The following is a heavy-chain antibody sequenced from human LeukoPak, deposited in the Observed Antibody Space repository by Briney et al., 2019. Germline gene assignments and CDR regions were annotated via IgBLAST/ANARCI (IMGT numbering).Heavy chain of an antibody. J-gene: IGHJ4*02. CDR2: IYYSGST. D-gene: IGHD3-10*01. V-gene: IGHV4-59*01. Sequence: SETLSLTCTVSGGSISSYYWSWNRQPPGKGLEWIGYIYYSGSTNYNPSLKSRVTISVDTSKNQFSLKLSSVTAADTAVYYCARDSGHLDYWGQGTLVTVSS. CDR3: ARDSGHLDY. CDR1: GGSISSYY.